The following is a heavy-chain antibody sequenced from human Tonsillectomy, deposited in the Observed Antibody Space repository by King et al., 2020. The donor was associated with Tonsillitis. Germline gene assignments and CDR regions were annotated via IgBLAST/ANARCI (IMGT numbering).Heavy chain of an antibody. V-gene: IGHV1-69*06. CDR1: GGTFSSFA. CDR3: AGGNTDFWSGYYTPYYLDV. J-gene: IGHJ6*03. D-gene: IGHD3-3*01. Sequence: QLVQSGAEVKKPGSSVKVSCKASGGTFSSFANAWVRQAPGQGLEWMGGSIPTFGKPNYAQKFQGRVTITADKSTSTAYMEVSSLRSEDTAVYFCAGGNTDFWSGYYTPYYLDVWGKGTTVTVSS. CDR2: SIPTFGKP.